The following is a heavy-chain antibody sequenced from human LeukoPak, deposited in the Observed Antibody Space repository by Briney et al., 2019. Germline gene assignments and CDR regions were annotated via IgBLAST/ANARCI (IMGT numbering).Heavy chain of an antibody. CDR2: ISSSSSTI. Sequence: GGSLRLSCAASGFTFSSYSMNWVRQAPGKGLEWVSYISSSSSTIYYADSVKGRFTISRDNAKNSLYLQMNSLRAEDTAVYYCARECITIFGVVSYYFDYWGQGTLVTVSS. CDR3: ARECITIFGVVSYYFDY. V-gene: IGHV3-48*04. J-gene: IGHJ4*02. D-gene: IGHD3-3*01. CDR1: GFTFSSYS.